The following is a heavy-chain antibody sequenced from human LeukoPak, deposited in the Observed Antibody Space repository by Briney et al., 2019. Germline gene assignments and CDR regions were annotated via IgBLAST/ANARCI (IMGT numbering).Heavy chain of an antibody. CDR1: GFTFSSYW. V-gene: IGHV3-7*01. CDR3: ARENSYDSSGYPFDY. D-gene: IGHD3-22*01. CDR2: TKQDESEK. J-gene: IGHJ4*02. Sequence: GGSLRLSCAASGFTFSSYWMSWVRQAPGKGLEWVANTKQDESEKYYVDSVKGRFTISRDNAKNSLYLQMNSLRAEDTAVYYCARENSYDSSGYPFDYWGQGTLVTVSS.